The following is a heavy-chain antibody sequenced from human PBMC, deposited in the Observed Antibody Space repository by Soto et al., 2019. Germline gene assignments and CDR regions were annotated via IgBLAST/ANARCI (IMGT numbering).Heavy chain of an antibody. CDR1: GFTFSSYA. CDR3: AKPFTIFGVVTLYYFDY. Sequence: GGSLRLSCAASGFTFSSYAMSWVRQAPGKGLEWVSAISGSGGSTYYADSVKGRFTISRDNSKNTLYLQMNSLRAEDTAVYYCAKPFTIFGVVTLYYFDYWGQGTLVTVSS. CDR2: ISGSGGST. J-gene: IGHJ4*02. V-gene: IGHV3-23*01. D-gene: IGHD3-3*01.